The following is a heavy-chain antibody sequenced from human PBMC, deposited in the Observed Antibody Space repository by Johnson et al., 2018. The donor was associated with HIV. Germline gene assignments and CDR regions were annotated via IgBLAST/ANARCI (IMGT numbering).Heavy chain of an antibody. V-gene: IGHV3-23*04. CDR3: TTDTHPDAFDI. CDR2: ISGSGGST. CDR1: GFTFSDYY. Sequence: VQLVESEGGVVRPGGSLRLSCAASGFTFSDYYMSWIRQAPGKGLEWVSAISGSGGSTYYADSVKGRFTISRDNSKNTLYLQMNSLKTEDTAVYYCTTDTHPDAFDIWGQGTMVTVSS. J-gene: IGHJ3*02.